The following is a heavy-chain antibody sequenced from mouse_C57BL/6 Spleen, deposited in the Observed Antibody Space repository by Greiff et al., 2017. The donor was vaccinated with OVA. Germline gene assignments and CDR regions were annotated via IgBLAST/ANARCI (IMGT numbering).Heavy chain of an antibody. CDR1: GYTFTSYW. CDR2: IDPSDSYT. CDR3: ARRDDYDVGGAMDY. Sequence: QVQLQQPGAELVMPGASVKLSCKASGYTFTSYWMHWVKPRPGQGLEWIGEIDPSDSYTNYNQKFKGKSTLTVDKSSSTAYMQLSSLTSEDSAVYYCARRDDYDVGGAMDYWGQGTSVTVSS. V-gene: IGHV1-69*01. D-gene: IGHD2-4*01. J-gene: IGHJ4*01.